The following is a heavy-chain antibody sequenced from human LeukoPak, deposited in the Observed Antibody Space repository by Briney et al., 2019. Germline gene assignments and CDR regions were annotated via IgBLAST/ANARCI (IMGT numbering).Heavy chain of an antibody. J-gene: IGHJ5*02. V-gene: IGHV3-23*01. D-gene: IGHD3-10*01. CDR3: ARDWVYYYGSGRPTANNWFDP. CDR2: IVGGGETP. Sequence: GGSLRLSCAASGFTFSQYTMSWVRQAPGKGLEWVSAIVGGGETPFYADSVKGRFTISRDNSKNIMYLQMNSLRAEDTAVYYCARDWVYYYGSGRPTANNWFDPWGQGTLVTVSS. CDR1: GFTFSQYT.